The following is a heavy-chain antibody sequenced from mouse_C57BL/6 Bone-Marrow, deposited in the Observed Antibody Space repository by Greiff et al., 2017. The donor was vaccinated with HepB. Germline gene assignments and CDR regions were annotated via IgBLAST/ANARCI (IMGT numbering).Heavy chain of an antibody. D-gene: IGHD2-3*01. V-gene: IGHV1-15*01. CDR2: IDPETGGT. CDR3: TRRSYDFDY. Sequence: LQQSGAELVRPGASVTLSCKASGYTFTDYEMHWVKQTPVHGLEWIGAIDPETGGTAYNQKFKGKAILTADKSSSTAYMELRSLTSEDSAVYYCTRRSYDFDYWGQGTTLTVSS. J-gene: IGHJ2*01. CDR1: GYTFTDYE.